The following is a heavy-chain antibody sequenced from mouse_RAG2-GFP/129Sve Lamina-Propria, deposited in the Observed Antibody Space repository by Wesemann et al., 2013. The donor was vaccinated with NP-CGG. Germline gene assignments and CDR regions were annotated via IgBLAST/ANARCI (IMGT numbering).Heavy chain of an antibody. CDR3: ARRDPYYYGSSGYFDY. J-gene: IGHJ2*01. CDR2: IYPSDSET. CDR1: GYTFTSYW. D-gene: IGHD1-1*01. Sequence: QVQLQQPGAELVRPGSSVKLSCKASGYTFTSYWMDWVKQRPGQGLEWIGNIYPSDSETHYNQKFKDKATLTVDKSSSTAYMQLSSLTSEDSAVYYCARRDPYYYGSSGYFDYWGQGTTLTVSS. V-gene: IGHV1-61*01.